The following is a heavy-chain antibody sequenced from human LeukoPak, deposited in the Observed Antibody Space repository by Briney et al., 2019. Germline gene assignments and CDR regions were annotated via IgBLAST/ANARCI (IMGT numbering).Heavy chain of an antibody. Sequence: PGGSLRLSCAASGFTFRSYAMSWVRQAPGKGLVWVSRINTDGSSTSYADSVKGRFTISRDNAKNTLYLQMNSLRAEDTAVYYCARDRITMVRGVNDYWGQGTLVTVSS. CDR1: GFTFRSYA. V-gene: IGHV3-74*01. CDR3: ARDRITMVRGVNDY. CDR2: INTDGSST. J-gene: IGHJ4*02. D-gene: IGHD3-10*01.